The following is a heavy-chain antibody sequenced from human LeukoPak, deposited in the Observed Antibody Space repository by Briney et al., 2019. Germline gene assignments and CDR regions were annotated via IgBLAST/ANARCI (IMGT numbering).Heavy chain of an antibody. Sequence: SETLSLTCTVSGGSISSGGYYWSWIRQHPGKGLEWIGYIYYSGSTYYNPSLKSRVTISVDTSKNQFSLKLSSVTAADTAVYYCARSYCSSTSCYPYRGYYMDVWGKGTTVTVSS. CDR2: IYYSGST. D-gene: IGHD2-2*01. CDR1: GGSISSGGYY. CDR3: ARSYCSSTSCYPYRGYYMDV. J-gene: IGHJ6*03. V-gene: IGHV4-31*03.